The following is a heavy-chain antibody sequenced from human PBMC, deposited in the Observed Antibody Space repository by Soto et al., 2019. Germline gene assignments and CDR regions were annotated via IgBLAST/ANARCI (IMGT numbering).Heavy chain of an antibody. CDR1: GFTFDTYG. CDR3: ARVTPGNNLYYFSGLDF. V-gene: IGHV3-30-3*01. Sequence: GGSLRLSCVASGFTFDTYGIHWVRQAPGKGLQWVALISYEGSNTYYADSVRGRFTISRDNSKNTLYLQMNTLIPEDTGVYYCARVTPGNNLYYFSGLDFWGQGTSVTVSS. D-gene: IGHD1-1*01. J-gene: IGHJ6*02. CDR2: ISYEGSNT.